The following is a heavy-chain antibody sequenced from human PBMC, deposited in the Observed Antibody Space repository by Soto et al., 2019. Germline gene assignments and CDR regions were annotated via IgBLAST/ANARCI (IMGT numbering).Heavy chain of an antibody. CDR2: IYYSGST. CDR1: GGSISSYY. CDR3: ARVSYDCSGGSCYSGWFDP. D-gene: IGHD2-15*01. Sequence: SETLSLTCTVSGGSISSYYWSWIRQPPGKGLEWIGYIYYSGSTNYNPSLKSRVTISVDTSKNQFSLKLSSVTAADTAVYYCARVSYDCSGGSCYSGWFDPWGQGTLVTVS. J-gene: IGHJ5*02. V-gene: IGHV4-59*01.